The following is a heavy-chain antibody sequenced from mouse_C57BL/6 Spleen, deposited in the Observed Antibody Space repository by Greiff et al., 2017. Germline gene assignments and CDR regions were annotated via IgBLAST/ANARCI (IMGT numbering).Heavy chain of an antibody. CDR2: ISYDGSN. D-gene: IGHD2-4*01. J-gene: IGHJ4*01. Sequence: ESGPGLVKPSQSLSLTCSVTGYSITSGYYWNWIRQFPGNKLEWMGYISYDGSNNYNPSLKNRISITRDTSKNQFFLKLNSVTTEDTATYYCATDGIYYDYDDYAMDYWGQGTSVTVSS. CDR3: ATDGIYYDYDDYAMDY. CDR1: GYSITSGYY. V-gene: IGHV3-6*01.